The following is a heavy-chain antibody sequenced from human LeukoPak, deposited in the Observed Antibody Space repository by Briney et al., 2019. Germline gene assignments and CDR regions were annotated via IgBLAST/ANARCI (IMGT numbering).Heavy chain of an antibody. D-gene: IGHD5-24*01. V-gene: IGHV3-48*03. CDR1: GFTFNSYE. J-gene: IGHJ4*02. CDR3: ARGRDGYNMYHFDC. CDR2: ISSSGYTI. Sequence: GGSLRLSCAASGFTFNSYEMNWVRQAPGKGLEWVSYISSSGYTIHYADSVKGRFTISRDNAKNSLYLQMNSLRAEDTAVYYCARGRDGYNMYHFDCWGQGTLVTVSS.